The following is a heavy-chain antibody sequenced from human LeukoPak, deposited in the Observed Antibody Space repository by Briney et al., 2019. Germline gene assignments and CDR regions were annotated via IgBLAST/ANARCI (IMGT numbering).Heavy chain of an antibody. CDR1: GFTFSSYS. V-gene: IGHV3-21*01. D-gene: IGHD1-1*01. J-gene: IGHJ6*03. CDR3: ARNQLQPHYYYYYMDV. CDR2: ISSSSSYI. Sequence: GGSLRLSCAASGFTFSSYSMNWVRQAPGKGLEWVSSISSSSSYIYYADSVKGRFTISRDNAKNSLYLQMNSLRAEDTAVYYCARNQLQPHYYYYYMDVWGKGTTVTVSS.